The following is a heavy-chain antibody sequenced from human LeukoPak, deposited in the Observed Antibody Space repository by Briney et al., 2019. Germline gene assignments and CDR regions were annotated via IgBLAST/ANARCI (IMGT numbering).Heavy chain of an antibody. CDR1: GFTFSSYW. CDR3: ASTAAARNDAFGI. J-gene: IGHJ3*02. D-gene: IGHD6-13*01. Sequence: AGGSLRLSCAASGFTFSSYWMSWVRQAPGKGLEWVANIKQDGSEKYYVDSVKGRFTISRDNAKNSLYLQMNSLRAEDTAVYYCASTAAARNDAFGIWGQGTMVTVSS. CDR2: IKQDGSEK. V-gene: IGHV3-7*01.